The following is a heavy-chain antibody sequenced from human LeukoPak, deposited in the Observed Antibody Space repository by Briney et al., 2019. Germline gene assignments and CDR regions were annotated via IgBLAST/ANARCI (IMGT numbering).Heavy chain of an antibody. Sequence: SETLSLTCAVYGGSFSGYYWSWIRQPPGKGLEWIGEINHSGSTNYNPSLKSRVTISVDTSKNQFSLKLSSVTAADTAVYYCARDRSTALYCSSTSCYKHNWFDPWGQGTLVTVSS. D-gene: IGHD2-2*02. J-gene: IGHJ5*02. CDR3: ARDRSTALYCSSTSCYKHNWFDP. CDR2: INHSGST. V-gene: IGHV4-34*01. CDR1: GGSFSGYY.